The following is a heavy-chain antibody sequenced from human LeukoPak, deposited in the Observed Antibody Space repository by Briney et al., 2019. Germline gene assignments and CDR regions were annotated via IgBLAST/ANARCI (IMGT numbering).Heavy chain of an antibody. CDR2: IYWDDDK. CDR3: AHTGHYYDRNNANWYFDL. CDR1: GFSLSTGGVG. D-gene: IGHD3-22*01. V-gene: IGHV2-5*02. Sequence: SGPTLVKPTQTLTLTCTFSGFSLSTGGVGVGWIRLPPGKALEWLAVIYWDDDKRYSPSLKNRLTITKDTSKNQVVLSVTNMDPVDTATYYCAHTGHYYDRNNANWYFDLWGRGTLVTVSS. J-gene: IGHJ2*01.